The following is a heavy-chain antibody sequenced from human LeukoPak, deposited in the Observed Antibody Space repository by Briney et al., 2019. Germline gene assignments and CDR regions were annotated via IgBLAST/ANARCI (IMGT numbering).Heavy chain of an antibody. Sequence: ASVKVSCKASGYTFTSYAMHWVRQAPGQRLEWMGWINAGNGNTKYSQKFQGRVTITRDTSASTAYMELSSLRSEDTAVYYCARGRLVVVPAAIYNWFDPWGQGTLVTVSS. CDR3: ARGRLVVVPAAIYNWFDP. D-gene: IGHD2-2*01. CDR2: INAGNGNT. CDR1: GYTFTSYA. V-gene: IGHV1-3*01. J-gene: IGHJ5*02.